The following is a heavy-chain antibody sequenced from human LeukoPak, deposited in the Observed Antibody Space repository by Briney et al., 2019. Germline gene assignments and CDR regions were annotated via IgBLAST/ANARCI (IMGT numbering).Heavy chain of an antibody. CDR2: INPSGGST. V-gene: IGHV1-46*01. Sequence: ASVKVSCKASGYTFTSYYMHWVRQAPGQGLEWMGIINPSGGSTSYAQKFQGRVTMTTDTSTSTAYMELRSLRSDDTAVYYCARDLPSTYYYGSGDIDYWGQGTLVTVSS. J-gene: IGHJ4*02. CDR1: GYTFTSYY. D-gene: IGHD3-10*01. CDR3: ARDLPSTYYYGSGDIDY.